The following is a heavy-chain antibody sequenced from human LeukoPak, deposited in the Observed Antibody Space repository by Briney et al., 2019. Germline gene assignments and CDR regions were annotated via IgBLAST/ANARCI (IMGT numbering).Heavy chain of an antibody. Sequence: PGGSLRLSCAASGFTVSSNYMAWVRQAPGKGLEWVSVIYTGGNTYYPDSVKGRFTISRDNSKNTVFLQMNSLRAEDTAVYYCARDREAAPFDPWGQGTLVTVSS. CDR3: ARDREAAPFDP. V-gene: IGHV3-66*01. CDR1: GFTVSSNY. CDR2: IYTGGNT. J-gene: IGHJ5*02. D-gene: IGHD6-6*01.